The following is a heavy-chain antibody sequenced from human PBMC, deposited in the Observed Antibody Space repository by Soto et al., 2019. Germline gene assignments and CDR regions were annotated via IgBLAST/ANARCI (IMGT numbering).Heavy chain of an antibody. CDR2: INAGNGNT. Sequence: EASMNVSCKASGYTFTSYSMHWVRQAPGQRLEWMGWINAGNGNTKYSQKFQGRVTITRDTSASTAYMELSSLRSEDTAVYYCARETVTTGLNWGQGTLVTVSS. CDR1: GYTFTSYS. J-gene: IGHJ4*02. D-gene: IGHD4-4*01. CDR3: ARETVTTGLN. V-gene: IGHV1-3*01.